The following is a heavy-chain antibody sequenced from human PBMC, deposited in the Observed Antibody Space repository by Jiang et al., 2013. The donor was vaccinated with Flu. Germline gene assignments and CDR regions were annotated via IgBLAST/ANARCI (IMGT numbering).Heavy chain of an antibody. CDR3: ARLLRYSSSWNNWFDP. V-gene: IGHV4-39*01. CDR1: GGSISSSSYY. CDR2: IYYSGST. J-gene: IGHJ5*02. D-gene: IGHD6-13*01. Sequence: GGSISSSSYYWGWIRQPPGKGLEWIGSIYYSGSTYYNPSLKSRVTISVDTSKNQFSLKLSSVTAADTVVYYCARLLRYSSSWNNWFDPWGQGTLVTVSS.